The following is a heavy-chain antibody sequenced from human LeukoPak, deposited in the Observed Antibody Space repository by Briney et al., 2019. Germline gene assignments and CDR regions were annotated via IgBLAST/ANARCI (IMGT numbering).Heavy chain of an antibody. CDR1: SDSIRSYY. CDR3: AVRTSIAVAAYFDY. Sequence: SETLSLTCTVSSDSIRSYYWSWIRQPPGKGLEWIGYIYYSGSTNYNPSLKSRVTISVDTSKNQFSLKLSSVTAADTAVYYCAVRTSIAVAAYFDYWGQGTLVTVSS. CDR2: IYYSGST. J-gene: IGHJ4*02. V-gene: IGHV4-59*08. D-gene: IGHD6-19*01.